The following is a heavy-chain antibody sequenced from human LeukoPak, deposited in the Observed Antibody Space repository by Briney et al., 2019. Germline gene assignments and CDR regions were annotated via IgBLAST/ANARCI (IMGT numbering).Heavy chain of an antibody. V-gene: IGHV3-7*01. Sequence: GGSLRLSCAASGFTFSNAWMSWVRQAPGKGLEWVANIKQDGSEKYYVDSVKGRFTISRDNAKNSLYLQMNSLRAEDTAVYYCASGVYNFDYWGQGTLVTVSS. CDR3: ASGVYNFDY. J-gene: IGHJ4*02. CDR2: IKQDGSEK. CDR1: GFTFSNAW. D-gene: IGHD3-10*01.